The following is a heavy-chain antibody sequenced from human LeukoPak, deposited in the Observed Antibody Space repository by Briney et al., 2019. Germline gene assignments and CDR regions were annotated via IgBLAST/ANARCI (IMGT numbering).Heavy chain of an antibody. CDR3: ARRGYSNWYFDL. V-gene: IGHV4-39*01. CDR1: GGSISSGGYY. CDR2: IYYSGST. Sequence: SQTLSLTCTVSGGSISSGGYYWSWIRQPPGKGLEWIGSIYYSGSTYYNPSLKSRVTISVDTSKNQFSLKLSSVTAADTAVYYCARRGYSNWYFDLWGRGTLVTVSS. D-gene: IGHD2-21*01. J-gene: IGHJ2*01.